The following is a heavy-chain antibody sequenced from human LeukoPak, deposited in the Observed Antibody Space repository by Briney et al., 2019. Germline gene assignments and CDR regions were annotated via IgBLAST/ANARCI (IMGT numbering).Heavy chain of an antibody. J-gene: IGHJ4*02. D-gene: IGHD3/OR15-3a*01. CDR1: GFTFSDYY. CDR2: ISGSGRTI. Sequence: KSGGSLRLSCAPSGFTFSDYYMNWIRQVPGKGLEWLSYISGSGRTIDYAYSVKGRFTISRDNANNSLYLQMTSLRAEDTAIYYCAREGEAGLEIGRWGQGTRVTVSS. CDR3: AREGEAGLEIGR. V-gene: IGHV3-11*04.